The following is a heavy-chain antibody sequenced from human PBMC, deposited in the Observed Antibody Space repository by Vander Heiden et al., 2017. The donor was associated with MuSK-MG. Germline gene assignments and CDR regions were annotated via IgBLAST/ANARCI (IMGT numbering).Heavy chain of an antibody. D-gene: IGHD1-26*01. J-gene: IGHJ4*02. CDR2: ISYDGSNK. CDR3: ARDRVGATGDYFDY. V-gene: IGHV3-30*04. Sequence: QVQLVESGGGVVQPGRSLRLSCAASGFTFSRSALPWVRQAPGKGREWVAVISYDGSNKYYADSVKGRFTISRDNSKNTLYLQMNSLRAEDTAVYYCARDRVGATGDYFDYWGQGTLVTVSS. CDR1: GFTFSRSA.